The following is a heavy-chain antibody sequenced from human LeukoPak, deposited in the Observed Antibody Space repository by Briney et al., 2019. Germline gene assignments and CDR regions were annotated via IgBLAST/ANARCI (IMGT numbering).Heavy chain of an antibody. CDR3: AREVGSSSLTFDY. D-gene: IGHD2-2*01. V-gene: IGHV5-51*01. CDR1: GFTFSNYW. J-gene: IGHJ4*02. CDR2: IWPSYSET. Sequence: GESLKISCKGSGFTFSNYWIGWVRQMPGKGLEWMGVIWPSYSETRYSPSFQGQVTISADKSITTAYLQWGSLKASDTAMYYCAREVGSSSLTFDYWGQGTLVTVPS.